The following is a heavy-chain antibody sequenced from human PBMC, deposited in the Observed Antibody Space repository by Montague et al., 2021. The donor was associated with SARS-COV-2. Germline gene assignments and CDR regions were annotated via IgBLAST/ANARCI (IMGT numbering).Heavy chain of an antibody. CDR2: IYYSGST. CDR3: ARGQVRGCAIVKYYSASCGLDA. J-gene: IGHJ3*01. Sequence: SETLSLTCTVYGGSFSGYYWTWVRQPPGKGLEWIGEIYYSGSTNYNPSLKSRVTISVDTSKNQFSLKLTSATAADTAVYYCARGQVRGCAIVKYYSASCGLDAWGRGTTVTVSS. V-gene: IGHV4-34*01. CDR1: GGSFSGYY. D-gene: IGHD2/OR15-2a*01.